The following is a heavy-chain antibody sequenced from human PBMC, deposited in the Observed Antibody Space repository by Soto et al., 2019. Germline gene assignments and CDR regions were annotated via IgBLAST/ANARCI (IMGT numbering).Heavy chain of an antibody. CDR3: VRDRDDYGSGNYYNRIDF. D-gene: IGHD3-10*01. CDR1: GGIFRTYP. V-gene: IGHV1-69*01. Sequence: QVQLVQSGAEVKKPGSSVKVSCKASGGIFRTYPISWLRQPPGQGLEWMGGIIPLFGTPNYAQRFQGRVTITADESTSTAYRELSRLRSEDTAVYYCVRDRDDYGSGNYYNRIDFWGQGTLVTVSS. CDR2: IIPLFGTP. J-gene: IGHJ4*02.